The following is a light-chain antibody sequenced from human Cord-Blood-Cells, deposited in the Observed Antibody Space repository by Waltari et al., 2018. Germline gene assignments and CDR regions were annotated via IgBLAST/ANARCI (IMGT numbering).Light chain of an antibody. Sequence: QSALTQPVSVSGSPGQSITIPCTGTSSAVGGYNHVSWYQQHPGKAPKLMIYEVSNRPSGVSNRFSGSKSGNTASLTISGLQAEDEADYYCSSYTSSSTLVVFGGGTKLTVL. V-gene: IGLV2-14*01. J-gene: IGLJ2*01. CDR2: EVS. CDR3: SSYTSSSTLVV. CDR1: SSAVGGYNH.